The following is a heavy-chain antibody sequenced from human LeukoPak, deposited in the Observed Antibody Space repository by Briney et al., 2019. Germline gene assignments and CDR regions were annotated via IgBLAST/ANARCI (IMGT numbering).Heavy chain of an antibody. Sequence: SETLSLTCAVSGGSISSTNWWSWVRQPPGKGLEWIGEIYHSGITNYNASLKSRVTILVDKSKNQFSLKLTSVTAADTAVYYCARGGYSDFDYWGQGTLVTVSS. CDR3: ARGGYSDFDY. CDR2: IYHSGIT. D-gene: IGHD6-13*01. CDR1: GGSISSTNW. J-gene: IGHJ4*02. V-gene: IGHV4-4*02.